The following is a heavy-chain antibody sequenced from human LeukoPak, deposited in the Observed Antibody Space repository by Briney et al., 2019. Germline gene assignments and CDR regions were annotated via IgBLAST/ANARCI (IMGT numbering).Heavy chain of an antibody. J-gene: IGHJ1*01. CDR3: ARWGTEAYCGGDCYSRLEYFQH. CDR2: INPNSGGT. D-gene: IGHD2-21*02. Sequence: GASVKVSCKASGYTFTGYYMHWVRQAPGQGLEWMGWINPNSGGTNYAQKFQGRVTMTRDTSISTAYMELSSLRSEDTAVYYCARWGTEAYCGGDCYSRLEYFQHWGQGTLVTVSS. V-gene: IGHV1-2*02. CDR1: GYTFTGYY.